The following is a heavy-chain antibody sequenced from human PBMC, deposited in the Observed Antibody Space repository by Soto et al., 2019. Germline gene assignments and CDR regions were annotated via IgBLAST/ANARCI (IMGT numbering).Heavy chain of an antibody. CDR2: ITGSADKT. CDR1: GCSLSNYA. J-gene: IGHJ4*02. CDR3: ARDCSSSSCSVWHY. D-gene: IGHD2-2*01. V-gene: IGHV3-23*01. Sequence: PGGPLRLSCAASGCSLSNYAMTWVRQAPGKGLEWVSGITGSADKTYYADSVKGRFIISRDNSKNTLYLQMNSLRAEDTALYYCARDCSSSSCSVWHYWGQGTLVTVSS.